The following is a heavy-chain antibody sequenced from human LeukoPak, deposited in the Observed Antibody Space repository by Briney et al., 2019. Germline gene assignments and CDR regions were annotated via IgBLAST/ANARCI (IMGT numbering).Heavy chain of an antibody. CDR1: GDSISSGGYY. D-gene: IGHD3-22*01. CDR2: IYYSGST. Sequence: KPSETLSLTCTVSGDSISSGGYYWSWIRQHPGKGLEWIGYIYYSGSTYYNPSLKSRVTISVDTSKNRFSLKLSSVTAADTAVYYCARAVVVIHYFDYWGQGTLVTVSS. J-gene: IGHJ4*02. CDR3: ARAVVVIHYFDY. V-gene: IGHV4-31*03.